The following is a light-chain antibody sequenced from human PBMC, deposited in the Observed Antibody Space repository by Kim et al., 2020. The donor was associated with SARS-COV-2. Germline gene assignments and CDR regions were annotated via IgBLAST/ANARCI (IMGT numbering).Light chain of an antibody. CDR1: SSNIGSNF. CDR3: AAWDDRMNGRV. CDR2: RNN. Sequence: QSVLTQSPSASGTPGQRVTISCSGTSSNIGSNFVYWYQQLPGSAPKVLIFRNNQWPSGVPDRFSGSRSGTSASLAISGLRSEDEAMYYCAAWDDRMNGRVFGGGTKVTVL. V-gene: IGLV1-47*01. J-gene: IGLJ3*02.